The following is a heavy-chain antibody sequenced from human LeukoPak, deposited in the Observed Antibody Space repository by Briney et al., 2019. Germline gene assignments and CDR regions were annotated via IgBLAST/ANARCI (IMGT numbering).Heavy chain of an antibody. D-gene: IGHD2-15*01. V-gene: IGHV3-7*01. CDR2: IKQDGSEK. CDR3: AKLLRYCIGGSCCEASADY. Sequence: GGSLRLSCAASGFTFYSSWMSWVRQAPGKGLEWVANIKQDGSEKYYVDSVKGRFTISRDNAKNSLYLQMHSLRAEDTAFYYCAKLLRYCIGGSCCEASADYWGQGALVTVSS. J-gene: IGHJ4*02. CDR1: GFTFYSSW.